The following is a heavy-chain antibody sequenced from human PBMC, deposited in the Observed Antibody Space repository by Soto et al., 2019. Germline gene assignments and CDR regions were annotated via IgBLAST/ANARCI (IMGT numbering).Heavy chain of an antibody. D-gene: IGHD6-19*01. CDR3: ARSPSQWLVVDY. V-gene: IGHV3-53*01. CDR2: IYSGGST. CDR1: GFTVSSNY. J-gene: IGHJ4*02. Sequence: EVQLVESGGGLIQPGGSLRLSCAASGFTVSSNYMSWVRQAPGKGLEWVSVIYSGGSTYYADSVKGRFTISRDNSKNTLYLQMNSLRAEETAVYYCARSPSQWLVVDYWGQGTLVTVSS.